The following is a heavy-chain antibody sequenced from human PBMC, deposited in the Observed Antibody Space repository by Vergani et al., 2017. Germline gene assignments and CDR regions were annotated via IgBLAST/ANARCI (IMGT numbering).Heavy chain of an antibody. CDR3: AGGDYYDSSGGGDRYSVGALDI. J-gene: IGHJ3*02. D-gene: IGHD3-22*01. CDR1: GGSFSDYY. CDR2: INHRGRT. V-gene: IGHV4-34*01. Sequence: QVQLQQWGAGLLKPSETLSLTCAVSGGSFSDYYWSWIRQPPGKGLEWIGEINHRGRTNYNPSLKRRVTLSVDTSMNQFSLKRSSVTAADTALYYCAGGDYYDSSGGGDRYSVGALDIWGQGTMVTVSS.